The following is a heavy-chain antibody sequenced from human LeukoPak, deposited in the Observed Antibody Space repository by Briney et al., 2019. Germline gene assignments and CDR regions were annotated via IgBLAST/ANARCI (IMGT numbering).Heavy chain of an antibody. CDR1: GGPFSGHY. CDR2: INHSGST. J-gene: IGHJ5*02. V-gene: IGHV4-34*01. D-gene: IGHD3-22*01. CDR3: ARAAPRSWDSSGYYRP. Sequence: SETLSLTCAVYGGPFSGHYWSWIRQPPGKGLEWIGEINHSGSTNYNPSLKSRVTISVDTSKNQLSLKLSSVTAADTAVYYCARAAPRSWDSSGYYRPWGQGTLVTVSS.